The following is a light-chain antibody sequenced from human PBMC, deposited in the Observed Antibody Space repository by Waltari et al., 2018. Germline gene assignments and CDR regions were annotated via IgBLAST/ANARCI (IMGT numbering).Light chain of an antibody. J-gene: IGLJ3*02. CDR2: STD. Sequence: QTVVTQEPSFSVSPGGTVTLTCGLNSGSVSTANYPRWYQQTPGQAPRTLISSTDTRYFGVPDRFSGSILGNKAALTITGAQADDESDYYCVLYIGSGLWVFGGGTKLTVL. CDR1: SGSVSTANY. V-gene: IGLV8-61*01. CDR3: VLYIGSGLWV.